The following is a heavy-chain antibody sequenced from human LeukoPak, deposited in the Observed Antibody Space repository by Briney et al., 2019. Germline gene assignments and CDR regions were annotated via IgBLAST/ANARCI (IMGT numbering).Heavy chain of an antibody. J-gene: IGHJ6*03. CDR1: GYTFTSYG. Sequence: ASVKVSCKASGYTFTSYGISWVRQAPGQGLEWMGWNSAYNGNTNYAQKLQGRVTMTTDTSTGTAYMELRSLRSDDAAVYYCAREPGYSYGSNYYYMDVWGKGTTVTVSS. V-gene: IGHV1-18*01. CDR2: NSAYNGNT. D-gene: IGHD5-18*01. CDR3: AREPGYSYGSNYYYMDV.